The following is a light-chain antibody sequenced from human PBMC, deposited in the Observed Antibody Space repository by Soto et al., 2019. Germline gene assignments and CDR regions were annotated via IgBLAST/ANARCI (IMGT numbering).Light chain of an antibody. V-gene: IGLV2-11*01. CDR2: DVN. Sequence: QSALTQPPSVSGSPGQSVTISCTGTSSDVGGYNYVSWYQQHPGEAPKLMICDVNKRPSGVPERFSGSKSGNTASLTIFGLQAEDEADYYCCSFAASDTYVFGTGTKLTVL. CDR3: CSFAASDTYV. J-gene: IGLJ1*01. CDR1: SSDVGGYNY.